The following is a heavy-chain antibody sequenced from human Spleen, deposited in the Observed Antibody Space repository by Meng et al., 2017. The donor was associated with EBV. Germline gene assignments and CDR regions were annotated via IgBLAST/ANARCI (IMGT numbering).Heavy chain of an antibody. D-gene: IGHD6-6*01. CDR2: INHSGST. Sequence: QVQLQQWGAGLLKPSEPLSLTCTVYGGSFSGYFWSYIRQSPGKGLEWIGEINHSGSTSYNPSLQSRVTMSVDSSKNQFSLKLTSVTAADTAVYYCARGRMAARSPCFDPWGQGTLVTVSS. J-gene: IGHJ5*02. V-gene: IGHV4-34*01. CDR3: ARGRMAARSPCFDP. CDR1: GGSFSGYF.